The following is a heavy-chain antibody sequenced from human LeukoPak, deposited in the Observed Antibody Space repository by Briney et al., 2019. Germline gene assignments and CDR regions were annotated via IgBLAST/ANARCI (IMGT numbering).Heavy chain of an antibody. D-gene: IGHD2-21*02. J-gene: IGHJ4*02. CDR1: GYTFTSYY. V-gene: IGHV1-46*01. CDR3: ARDGVVVTAIPVYYFDY. CDR2: INPSGGST. Sequence: ASVKVSCKASGYTFTSYYMHWVRQAPGQGREWMGIINPSGGSTSYAQKFQGRVTMTRDTSTSTVYMELSSLRSEETAVYYCARDGVVVTAIPVYYFDYWGQGTLVTVSS.